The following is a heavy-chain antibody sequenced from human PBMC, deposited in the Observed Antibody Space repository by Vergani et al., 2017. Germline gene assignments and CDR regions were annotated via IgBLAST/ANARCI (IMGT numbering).Heavy chain of an antibody. CDR3: ARQYRYYDSSGYLGVFYFDY. D-gene: IGHD3-22*01. CDR2: IYYSGST. J-gene: IGHJ4*02. V-gene: IGHV4-39*01. CDR1: GGSISSSSYY. Sequence: QLQLQESGPGLVKPSETLSLTCTVSGGSISSSSYYWGWIRPPPGKGLEWIGSIYYSGSTYYNTSLKSRVTISVDTSKNTFSLKLSSVTAADTAVYYCARQYRYYDSSGYLGVFYFDYWGQGTLVTVSS.